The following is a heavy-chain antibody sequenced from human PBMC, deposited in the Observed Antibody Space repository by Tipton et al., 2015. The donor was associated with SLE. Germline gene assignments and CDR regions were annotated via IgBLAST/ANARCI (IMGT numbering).Heavy chain of an antibody. CDR3: ARGDTIFGVAFDAFDI. CDR2: IYYSGST. Sequence: TLSLTCTVSGGSISSHYWSWIRQPPGKGLEWIGYIYYSGSTNYNPSLKSRVTISVDTSKNQFSLKLSSVTAADTAVYYCARGDTIFGVAFDAFDIWGQGTMVTVSS. D-gene: IGHD3-3*01. V-gene: IGHV4-59*11. CDR1: GGSISSHY. J-gene: IGHJ3*02.